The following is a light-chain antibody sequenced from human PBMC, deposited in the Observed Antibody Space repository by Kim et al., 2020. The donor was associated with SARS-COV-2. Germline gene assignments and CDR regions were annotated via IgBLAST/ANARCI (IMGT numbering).Light chain of an antibody. CDR3: QQRYNTPQT. Sequence: DIQMTQSPSSLSASVGDRVTITCRASQSISSYLNWYQQKPGKAPKLLIYAASSLQSGVPSRFSGSGSGTDFTLPISSLQPEDVATYYCQQRYNTPQTFGEGTKVDIK. CDR1: QSISSY. J-gene: IGKJ1*01. V-gene: IGKV1-39*01. CDR2: AAS.